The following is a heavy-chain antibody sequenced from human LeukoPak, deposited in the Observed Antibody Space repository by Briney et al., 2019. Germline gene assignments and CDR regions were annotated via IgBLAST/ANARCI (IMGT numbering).Heavy chain of an antibody. CDR2: IIPIFGTA. CDR3: ARVSYYDSSGYYPKSTYYYMDV. CDR1: GGTFSSYA. J-gene: IGHJ6*03. V-gene: IGHV1-69*05. D-gene: IGHD3-22*01. Sequence: ASVKVSCKTSGGTFSSYAISWARQAPGQGLEWMGGIIPIFGTANYAQKFQGRVTITTDESTSTAYMELSSLRSEDTAVYYCARVSYYDSSGYYPKSTYYYMDVWGKGTTVTVSS.